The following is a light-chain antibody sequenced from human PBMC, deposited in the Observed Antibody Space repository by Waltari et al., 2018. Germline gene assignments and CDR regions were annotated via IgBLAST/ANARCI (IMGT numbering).Light chain of an antibody. Sequence: QSVLTQPPSASGTPGQKVTISCNGSSSNIGSNYVYRYQQFPGTAPKLLIYKNNQRPSGVPDRFSDSKSGTSASLAINGLRSEDEADYYCAAWDDSLSGLVLGGGTKVTVL. CDR1: SSNIGSNY. CDR2: KNN. J-gene: IGLJ3*02. CDR3: AAWDDSLSGLV. V-gene: IGLV1-47*01.